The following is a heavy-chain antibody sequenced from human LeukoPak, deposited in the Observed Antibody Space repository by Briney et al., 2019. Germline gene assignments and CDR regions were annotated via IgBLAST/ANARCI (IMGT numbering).Heavy chain of an antibody. V-gene: IGHV3-23*01. D-gene: IGHD6-19*01. CDR1: GFTFSSYA. Sequence: GGSLRLSCAASGFTFSSYAMSWVRQAPGKGLEWVSAISGSGGSTYYADSVKGRFTISRDNSKNTLYLQMNSLRAEDTAVYYCAKDIHQTRMAVAGTFDYWGQGTLVTVSS. J-gene: IGHJ4*02. CDR2: ISGSGGST. CDR3: AKDIHQTRMAVAGTFDY.